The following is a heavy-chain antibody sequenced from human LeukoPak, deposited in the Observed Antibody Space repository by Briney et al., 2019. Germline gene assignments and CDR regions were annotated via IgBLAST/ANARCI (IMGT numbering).Heavy chain of an antibody. V-gene: IGHV3-23*01. D-gene: IGHD5-12*01. J-gene: IGHJ3*02. CDR2: ISGSGGST. CDR1: GFTFSSYG. Sequence: QPGGSLRLSCAASGFTFSSYGMSWVRQAPGKGLERVSSISGSGGSTYYADSVKGRFTISRDNSKNTLYLQMNSLRAEDTAVYYCAKVLNSGYDFNAFDIWGQGTMVTVSS. CDR3: AKVLNSGYDFNAFDI.